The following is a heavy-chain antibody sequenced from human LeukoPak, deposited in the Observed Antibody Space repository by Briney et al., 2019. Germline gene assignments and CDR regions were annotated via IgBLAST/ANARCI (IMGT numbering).Heavy chain of an antibody. CDR3: AGLPVVTAVTGAFHI. CDR1: GFTLAAFG. D-gene: IGHD2-21*02. J-gene: IGHJ3*02. CDR2: IYGGGST. Sequence: GGSLRLSCTASGFTLAAFGMTWVRQAPGKGLEWVSVIYGGGSTYYADSVKGRFTISRDNSKNTLFLQMNSLRAEDTAIYYCAGLPVVTAVTGAFHIWGQGTMVTVSS. V-gene: IGHV3-53*01.